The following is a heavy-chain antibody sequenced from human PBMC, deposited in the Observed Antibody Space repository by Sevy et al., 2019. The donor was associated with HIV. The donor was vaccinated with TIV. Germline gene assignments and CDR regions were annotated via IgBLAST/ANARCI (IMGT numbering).Heavy chain of an antibody. V-gene: IGHV1-24*01. J-gene: IGHJ4*02. CDR3: AITKDYYESSGYPFDY. CDR2: FDPEDRKT. Sequence: VSVKVSCKVSGYTLTEFSMHWVRQAPGKGLEWMGSFDPEDRKTVYAQMFQGRVTMTEDTSTDTAYMELSSLRSEDTAVYYCAITKDYYESSGYPFDYWGQGTLVTVSS. D-gene: IGHD3-22*01. CDR1: GYTLTEFS.